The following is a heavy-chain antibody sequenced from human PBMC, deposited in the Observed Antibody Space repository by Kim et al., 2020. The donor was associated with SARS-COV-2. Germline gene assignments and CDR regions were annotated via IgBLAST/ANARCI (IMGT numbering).Heavy chain of an antibody. D-gene: IGHD1-26*01. Sequence: DCSPSLKSGVTISVDTSKNQLSLKLSSVTAAATAVYYCARHYRSYYFDYWGQGTLVTVSS. V-gene: IGHV4-31*02. CDR3: ARHYRSYYFDY. J-gene: IGHJ4*02.